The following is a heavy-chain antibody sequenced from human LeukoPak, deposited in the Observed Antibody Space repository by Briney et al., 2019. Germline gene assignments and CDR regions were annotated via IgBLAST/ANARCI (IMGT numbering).Heavy chain of an antibody. CDR3: TKDFDFSSAI. J-gene: IGHJ4*02. CDR2: ISPDGSTT. D-gene: IGHD3-3*01. V-gene: IGHV3-74*01. CDR1: GFTFSSYW. Sequence: GGSLRLSCAASGFTFSSYWMHWVRQAPGKGLVWVSRISPDGSTTGHADSVKGRFTTSRDNAKNTLFLQMNSLRAEDTAVYYCTKDFDFSSAIWGQGTLVTVSS.